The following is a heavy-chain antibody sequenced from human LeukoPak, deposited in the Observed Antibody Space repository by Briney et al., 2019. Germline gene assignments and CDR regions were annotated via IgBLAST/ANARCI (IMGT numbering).Heavy chain of an antibody. Sequence: GRSLRLSCAASGFTFSSYGMHWVRQAPGKGLEWVANIKQDGSEKYYVHSVKGRFTISRDNAKNSLYLQMNRLRAEDTAVYYCARPGRADAFDIWGQGTMVTVSS. CDR3: ARPGRADAFDI. CDR1: GFTFSSYG. J-gene: IGHJ3*02. CDR2: IKQDGSEK. V-gene: IGHV3-7*04.